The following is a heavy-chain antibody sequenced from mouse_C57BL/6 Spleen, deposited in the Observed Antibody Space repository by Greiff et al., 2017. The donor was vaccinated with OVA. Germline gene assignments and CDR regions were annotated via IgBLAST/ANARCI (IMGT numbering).Heavy chain of an antibody. J-gene: IGHJ2*01. CDR3: ATCYDGYPDY. CDR1: GFTFSSYA. D-gene: IGHD2-3*01. Sequence: DVKLVESGGGLVKPGGSLKLSCAASGFTFSSYAMSWVRQTPEKRLEWVATISDGGSYTYYPDNVKGRFTISRDNAKNNLYLQMSHLKSEDTAMYYCATCYDGYPDYWGQGTTLTVSS. V-gene: IGHV5-4*03. CDR2: ISDGGSYT.